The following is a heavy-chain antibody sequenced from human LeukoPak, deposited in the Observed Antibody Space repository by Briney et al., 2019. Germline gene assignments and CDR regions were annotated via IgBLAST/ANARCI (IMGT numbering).Heavy chain of an antibody. J-gene: IGHJ3*02. CDR3: ARGGIVVVPAALDI. CDR2: IYSSGST. CDR1: GFTVSSNY. Sequence: GGSLRLSCAASGFTVSSNYMSWVRQAPGKGLECVSVIYSSGSTYYADSVRGRFTISRDNSKNTLYLQMNSLRAGDTAVYYCARGGIVVVPAALDIWGQGTMVTVSS. V-gene: IGHV3-53*01. D-gene: IGHD2-2*01.